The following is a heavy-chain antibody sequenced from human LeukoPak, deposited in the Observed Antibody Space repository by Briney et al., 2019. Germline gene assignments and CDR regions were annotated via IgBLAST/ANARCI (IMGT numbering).Heavy chain of an antibody. J-gene: IGHJ4*02. CDR3: ARPRTYYDFWRGYPPFDY. D-gene: IGHD3-3*01. V-gene: IGHV1-69*01. CDR2: IITNYGTT. CDR1: GGTFSSCA. Sequence: SVKVSCKASGGTFSSCAISWVRQAPGQGLEWMGGIITNYGTTNYAQKYQGRVTITADESTTTVYMELSSLRSEDTAVYYCARPRTYYDFWRGYPPFDYWGQGTLVTVSS.